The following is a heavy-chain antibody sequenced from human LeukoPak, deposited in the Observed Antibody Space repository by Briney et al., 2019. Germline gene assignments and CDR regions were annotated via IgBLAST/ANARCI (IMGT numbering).Heavy chain of an antibody. CDR2: INSDGSEG. CDR1: GFTFSGFW. CDR3: ARSSYSSSSSV. D-gene: IGHD6-6*01. V-gene: IGHV3-7*03. J-gene: IGHJ3*01. Sequence: GGSLRLSCAVSGFTFSGFWMSWSRQAPGKGLEWVASINSDGSEGYYADVVKGRFTISRDNAKNSLSLQINSLRAEDTAVYYCARSSYSSSSSVWGQGTMVTVSS.